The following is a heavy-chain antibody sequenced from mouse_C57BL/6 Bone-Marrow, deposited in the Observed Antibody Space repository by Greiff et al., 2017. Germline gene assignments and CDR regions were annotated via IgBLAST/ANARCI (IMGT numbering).Heavy chain of an antibody. D-gene: IGHD2-3*01. CDR3: ARLEDGYYNY. CDR2: ISSGSSTI. CDR1: GFTFSDYG. V-gene: IGHV5-17*01. Sequence: EVKLVESGGGLVKPGGSLKLSCAASGFTFSDYGMHWVRQAPEKGLEWVAYISSGSSTIYYADTVKGRFTISRDNAKNTLFLQMTSLRSEDTAMYYCARLEDGYYNYWGQGTTLTVSS. J-gene: IGHJ2*01.